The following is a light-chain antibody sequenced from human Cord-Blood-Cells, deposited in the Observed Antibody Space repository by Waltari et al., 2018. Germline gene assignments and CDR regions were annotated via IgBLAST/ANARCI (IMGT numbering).Light chain of an antibody. CDR3: SSYTSSSTLYV. CDR2: DVS. V-gene: IGLV2-14*01. Sequence: QSALTPPASVSGSPGQSITISCTGTSSDVGGYTYVSWYQQHPGKAPKLMIDDVSNRPSGVSNRFSGSKSGNTASLTISGLQAEDEADYYCSSYTSSSTLYVFGTGTKVTVL. CDR1: SSDVGGYTY. J-gene: IGLJ1*01.